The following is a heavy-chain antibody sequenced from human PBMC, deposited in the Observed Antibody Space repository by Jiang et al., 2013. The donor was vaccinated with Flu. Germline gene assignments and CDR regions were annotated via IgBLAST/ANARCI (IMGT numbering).Heavy chain of an antibody. J-gene: IGHJ4*02. CDR3: ARDDRVSVYYDSSGYFDY. Sequence: AEVKKPGASVKVSCKTSGYTFTSYYMHWVRQAPGQGLEWMGIINPSGGSTSYAQKFQGRVTMTRDTSTSTVYMGLSSLRSEDTAVYYCARDDRVSVYYDSSGYFDYWGQGTLVTVSS. V-gene: IGHV1-46*03. CDR1: GYTFTSYY. CDR2: INPSGGST. D-gene: IGHD3-22*01.